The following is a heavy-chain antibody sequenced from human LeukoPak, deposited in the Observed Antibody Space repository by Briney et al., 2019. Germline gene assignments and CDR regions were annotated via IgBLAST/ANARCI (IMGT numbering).Heavy chain of an antibody. V-gene: IGHV3-11*04. J-gene: IGHJ5*02. CDR2: ISSSGGYI. CDR3: GRGPGSSWQEENWYDP. Sequence: GGSLRLSCEGSGFRFSDFDMSWVRQVPGKGLEWVAYISSSGGYIYYADSVKGRFTISRDNVNNKLYLQMNSLRVDDTAVYYCGRGPGSSWQEENWYDPWGQGTLVTVSS. D-gene: IGHD6-13*01. CDR1: GFRFSDFD.